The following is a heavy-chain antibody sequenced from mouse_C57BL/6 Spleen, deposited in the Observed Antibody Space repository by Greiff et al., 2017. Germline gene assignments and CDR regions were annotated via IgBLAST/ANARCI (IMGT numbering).Heavy chain of an antibody. CDR2: ISNGGGST. D-gene: IGHD2-4*01. J-gene: IGHJ3*01. CDR1: GFTFSDYY. CDR3: ARPGDYDGFAY. V-gene: IGHV5-12*01. Sequence: EVQVVESGGGLVQPGGSLKLSCAASGFTFSDYYMYWVRQTPEKRLEWVAYISNGGGSTYYPDTVKGRFTISRDNAKNTLYLQMSRLKSEDTAMYYCARPGDYDGFAYWGQGTLVTVSA.